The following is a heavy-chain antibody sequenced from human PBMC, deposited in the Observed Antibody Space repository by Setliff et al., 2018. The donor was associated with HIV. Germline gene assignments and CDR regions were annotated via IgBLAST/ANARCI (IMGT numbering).Heavy chain of an antibody. J-gene: IGHJ4*01. D-gene: IGHD2-15*01. CDR1: GASIRSGLNY. Sequence: SETLSLTCSVSGASIRSGLNYWTWIRQPAGKGLEWIGHIYSGGTTNYNPSLKRRVTISVDMSKNHFSLNLTTVSAADTAVYYCARGHVVGTSRSFDFWGRGNLVTVSS. V-gene: IGHV4-61*09. CDR3: ARGHVVGTSRSFDF. CDR2: IYSGGTT.